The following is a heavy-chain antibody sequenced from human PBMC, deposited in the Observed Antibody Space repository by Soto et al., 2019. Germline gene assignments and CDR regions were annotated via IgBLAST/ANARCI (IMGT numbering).Heavy chain of an antibody. D-gene: IGHD6-13*01. V-gene: IGHV3-30*18. CDR2: ISYDGSNK. CDR1: GFTFSSYG. Sequence: QVQLVESGGGVVQPGRSRRLSCAASGFTFSSYGMHWVRQAPGKGLEWVAVISYDGSNKYYADSVKGRFTISRDNSKNTLYLQMNSLRAEDTAVYYCAKVGREGNYYYYYGMDVWGQGTTVTVSS. CDR3: AKVGREGNYYYYYGMDV. J-gene: IGHJ6*02.